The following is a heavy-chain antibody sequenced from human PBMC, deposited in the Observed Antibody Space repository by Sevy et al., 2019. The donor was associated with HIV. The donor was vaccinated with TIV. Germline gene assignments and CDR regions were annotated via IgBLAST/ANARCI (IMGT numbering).Heavy chain of an antibody. J-gene: IGHJ4*02. Sequence: ASVKVSCKASRGTFNRYAFSWVRQAPGQGLEWMGGVIPMLGTANYAPSFLGRVTLTADESTSTAYLDLSSLRSDDTAMYYCASVPTSMPYYFDYWGQGTLVTVSS. D-gene: IGHD2-2*01. CDR2: VIPMLGTA. V-gene: IGHV1-69*13. CDR3: ASVPTSMPYYFDY. CDR1: RGTFNRYA.